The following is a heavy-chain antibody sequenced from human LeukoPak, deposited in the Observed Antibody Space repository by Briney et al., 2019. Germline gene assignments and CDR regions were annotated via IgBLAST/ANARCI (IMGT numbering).Heavy chain of an antibody. V-gene: IGHV3-21*01. D-gene: IGHD3-9*01. J-gene: IGHJ4*02. CDR1: GFTLSSHD. CDR3: ARERYYDSLRYFDY. Sequence: GGSLRLSCAASGFTLSSHDMNWVRPAPGKGLEWVSSITTANSSYIYYADLVKGRFTISRDDAKNSLYLQMDSLRAEDTAVYYCARERYYDSLRYFDYWGQGTLVTVSS. CDR2: ITTANSSYI.